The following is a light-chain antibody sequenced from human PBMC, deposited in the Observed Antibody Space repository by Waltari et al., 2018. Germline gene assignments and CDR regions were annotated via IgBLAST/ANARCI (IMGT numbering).Light chain of an antibody. CDR1: QSVRSN. CDR3: QQYNNWPPLT. J-gene: IGKJ4*01. Sequence: EIVMTQSPATLSVSPGETVSPSCRASQSVRSNLAWYQQKPGQSPRLLIYGASTRATGIPARFSGSGSGTEFTLVISSLQSEDFAIFYCQQYNNWPPLTFGGGTKVEIK. V-gene: IGKV3-15*01. CDR2: GAS.